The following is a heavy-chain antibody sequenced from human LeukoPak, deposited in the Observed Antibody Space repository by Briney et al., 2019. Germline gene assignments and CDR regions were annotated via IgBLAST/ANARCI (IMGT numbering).Heavy chain of an antibody. D-gene: IGHD3-10*01. Sequence: GASVKVSSKASGYTFTGYYMHWVRQAPGQGLEWMGWINPNSGGTNYAQKFQGRVTMTRDTSISTAYMELSRLRSDDTAVYYCARYYCGSGSYSDYWGQGTLVTVSS. J-gene: IGHJ4*02. CDR1: GYTFTGYY. V-gene: IGHV1-2*02. CDR2: INPNSGGT. CDR3: ARYYCGSGSYSDY.